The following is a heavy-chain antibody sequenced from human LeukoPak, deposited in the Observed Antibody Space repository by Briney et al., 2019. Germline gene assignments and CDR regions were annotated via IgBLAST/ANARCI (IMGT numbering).Heavy chain of an antibody. CDR2: ICTSGST. V-gene: IGHV4-61*02. D-gene: IGHD3-9*01. Sequence: SETLSLTCTVSGGSISSGSYYWSWVRQPAGRGLEWIVRICTSGSTNYNPSLKGRVTISVDTSKNQFSLKLSSVTAADTAVYYCAREYILTGYYIDYWGQGTLVTVSS. J-gene: IGHJ4*02. CDR3: AREYILTGYYIDY. CDR1: GGSISSGSYY.